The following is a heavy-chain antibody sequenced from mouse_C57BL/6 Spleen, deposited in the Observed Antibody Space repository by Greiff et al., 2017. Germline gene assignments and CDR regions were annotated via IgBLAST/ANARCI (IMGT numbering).Heavy chain of an antibody. Sequence: EVKLVESGAELVRPGASVKLSCTASGFNIKDDYMHWVKQRPEQGLEWIGWIDPENGDTEYASKFQGKATITADTYSNTAYLQLSSLTSEDTAVYYCTPYYYGSSWYYDVWGTGTTVTVSS. J-gene: IGHJ1*03. CDR1: GFNIKDDY. D-gene: IGHD1-1*01. CDR3: TPYYYGSSWYYDV. V-gene: IGHV14-4*01. CDR2: IDPENGDT.